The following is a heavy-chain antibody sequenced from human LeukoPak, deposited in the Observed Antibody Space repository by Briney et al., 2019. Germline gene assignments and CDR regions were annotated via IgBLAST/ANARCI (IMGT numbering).Heavy chain of an antibody. V-gene: IGHV4-59*08. CDR3: ARIYYYDSSGYYGFDY. Sequence: SETLSLTCTVSGASISNYYWSWIRQPPGKGLEWIGYIYYSGSTNYNPSLKSRVTISVDTSKNQFSLKLSSVTAADTAVYYCARIYYYDSSGYYGFDYWGQGTLVTVSS. D-gene: IGHD3-22*01. CDR1: GASISNYY. CDR2: IYYSGST. J-gene: IGHJ4*02.